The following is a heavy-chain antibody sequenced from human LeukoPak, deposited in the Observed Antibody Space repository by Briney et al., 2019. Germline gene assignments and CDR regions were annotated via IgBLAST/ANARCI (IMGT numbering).Heavy chain of an antibody. Sequence: ASVKVSCKASGYTFTSYGISWVRQAPGQGLEWMGWISAYNGNTNYAQKLQGRVTTTTDTSTSTAYMELRSLRSEDTAVYYCARVPAEGVDYHYYMDVWGKGTTVTVSS. CDR3: ARVPAEGVDYHYYMDV. V-gene: IGHV1-18*01. CDR2: ISAYNGNT. J-gene: IGHJ6*03. CDR1: GYTFTSYG. D-gene: IGHD2-2*01.